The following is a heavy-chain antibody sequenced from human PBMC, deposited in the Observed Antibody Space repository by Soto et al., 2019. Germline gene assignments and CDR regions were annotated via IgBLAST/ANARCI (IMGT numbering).Heavy chain of an antibody. D-gene: IGHD5-12*01. Sequence: PVESPRPHCPSAGFTFSDDYMSWIRQAPGQGLGWGSYNSSSGSTIYYAASVKGRFTISRDNAKNSLYLQINSLRAEDTAVYYCARVGDGYNYAFDIWGQGTMVTVSS. CDR3: ARVGDGYNYAFDI. J-gene: IGHJ3*02. CDR2: NSSSGSTI. CDR1: GFTFSDDY. V-gene: IGHV3-11*01.